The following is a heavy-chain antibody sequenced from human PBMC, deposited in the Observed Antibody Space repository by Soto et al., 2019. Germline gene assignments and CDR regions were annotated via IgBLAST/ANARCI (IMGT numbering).Heavy chain of an antibody. CDR3: AKDEALSYGSGSYFHHPNWFDP. Sequence: EVQLLESGGGLVQPGGSLRLSCAASSFTFSSYAMSWVRQAPGKGLEWVSSISGSGGSTYYAESVKGRFTISRDNSQNTLYLQMNSLRAEDTAVYYCAKDEALSYGSGSYFHHPNWFDPWGQGTLVTVSS. J-gene: IGHJ5*02. CDR2: ISGSGGST. CDR1: SFTFSSYA. D-gene: IGHD3-10*01. V-gene: IGHV3-23*01.